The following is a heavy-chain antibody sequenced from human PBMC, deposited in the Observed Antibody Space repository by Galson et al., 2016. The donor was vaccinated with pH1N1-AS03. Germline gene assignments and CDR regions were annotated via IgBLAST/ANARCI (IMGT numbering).Heavy chain of an antibody. CDR3: ARRISVTGREFDS. V-gene: IGHV5-51*01. D-gene: IGHD6-19*01. CDR1: AYIFANYW. CDR2: MYPANFDT. J-gene: IGHJ5*01. Sequence: QSGAEVKKPGESLKISCKASAYIFANYWIVWVRQMPGKGLEWMGIMYPANFDTRYSPSFQGHVTISADTSINTAYLQWSSLRASDTAMYYCARRISVTGREFDSWGQGTLVTVSS.